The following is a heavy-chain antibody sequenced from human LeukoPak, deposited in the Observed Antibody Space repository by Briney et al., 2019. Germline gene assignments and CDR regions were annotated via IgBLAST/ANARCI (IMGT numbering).Heavy chain of an antibody. CDR3: ARGRGYSGYVYEY. Sequence: SETLSLTCTVSGGSISSYHWSWIRQPPGKGLEWIGYIYYSGSTNYNPSLKSRVTISLDRSQSQFSLKLTSVTAADTAVYYCARGRGYSGYVYEYWGPGTLVTVSS. J-gene: IGHJ4*02. V-gene: IGHV4-59*01. CDR2: IYYSGST. D-gene: IGHD5-12*01. CDR1: GGSISSYH.